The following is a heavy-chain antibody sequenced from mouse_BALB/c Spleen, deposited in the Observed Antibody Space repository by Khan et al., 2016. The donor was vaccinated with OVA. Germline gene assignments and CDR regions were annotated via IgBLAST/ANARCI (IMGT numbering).Heavy chain of an antibody. CDR2: IYPGSGST. D-gene: IGHD2-12*01. CDR1: GYTFTDYV. V-gene: IGHV1-81*01. Sequence: QVQLQESGPELVKPGTSVKMSCKASGYTFTDYVISWVKQRTGQGLEWIGEIYPGSGSTYYNGTFTGKATLTADKSSNTAYMQLSSLTSEDSAVSSCAGRHDGAWFTYWGQGTLVTVSA. CDR3: AGRHDGAWFTY. J-gene: IGHJ3*01.